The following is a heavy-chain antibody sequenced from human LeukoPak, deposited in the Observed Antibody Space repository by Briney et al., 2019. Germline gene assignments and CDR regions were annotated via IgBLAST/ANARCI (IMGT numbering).Heavy chain of an antibody. V-gene: IGHV1-46*01. CDR1: GYTFTNYY. J-gene: IGHJ6*02. CDR2: INTSTGNT. D-gene: IGHD1-14*01. CDR3: ARSDGTFYGMDV. Sequence: GASVKVSCKASGYTFTNYYMHWVRQAPGQGLERMGIINTSTGNTNYAERFQGRVTMTRDTSTSTVYMELSSLRFEDTAVYYCARSDGTFYGMDVWGQGTTVTVSS.